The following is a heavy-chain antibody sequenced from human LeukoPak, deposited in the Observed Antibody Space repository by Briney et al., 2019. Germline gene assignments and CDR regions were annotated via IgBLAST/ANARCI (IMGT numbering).Heavy chain of an antibody. Sequence: SETLSLTWTVSGYSISSGYYWGWIRQPPGKGLVWIGSIYHSGSTYYNPSLKSRVTISVDTSKNQFSLKLSSVTAADTAVYYCARAIYGDPFDYWGQGTLVTVSS. CDR3: ARAIYGDPFDY. J-gene: IGHJ4*02. V-gene: IGHV4-38-2*02. CDR1: GYSISSGYY. D-gene: IGHD4-17*01. CDR2: IYHSGST.